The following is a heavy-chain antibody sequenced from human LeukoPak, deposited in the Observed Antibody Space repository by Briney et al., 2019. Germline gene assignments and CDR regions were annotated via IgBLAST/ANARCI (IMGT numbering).Heavy chain of an antibody. CDR3: AGLSLKVRGFPFDY. D-gene: IGHD3-10*01. CDR1: GGSISSSSYY. CDR2: IYYSGST. Sequence: SETLSLTCTVSGGSISSSSYYWGWIRQPPGKGLEWIGSIYYSGSTYYNPSLKSRVTISVDTSKNQFSLKLSSVTAADTAVYYCAGLSLKVRGFPFDYWGQGTL. V-gene: IGHV4-39*07. J-gene: IGHJ4*02.